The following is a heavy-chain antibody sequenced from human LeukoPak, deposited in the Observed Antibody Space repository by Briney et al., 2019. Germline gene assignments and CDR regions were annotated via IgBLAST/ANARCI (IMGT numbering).Heavy chain of an antibody. V-gene: IGHV3-30*02. J-gene: IGHJ4*02. D-gene: IGHD2-15*01. Sequence: GGSLRLSCAASGFTFSSYGMHWVRQAPGKGLEWVAFIRYDGSNKYYADSVKGRFTISRDNSKNTLYLQINSLRAEDTAVYYCTRGLGKYCSGGSCYSTVGFDYWGQGTLVTVSS. CDR3: TRGLGKYCSGGSCYSTVGFDY. CDR2: IRYDGSNK. CDR1: GFTFSSYG.